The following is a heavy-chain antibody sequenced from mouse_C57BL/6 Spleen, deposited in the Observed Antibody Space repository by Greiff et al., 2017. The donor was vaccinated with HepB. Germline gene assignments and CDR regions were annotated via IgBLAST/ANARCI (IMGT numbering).Heavy chain of an antibody. D-gene: IGHD2-5*01. CDR1: GFTFSSYA. J-gene: IGHJ4*01. CDR2: ISDGGSYT. CDR3: AGGPYYSNNGGYAMDY. V-gene: IGHV5-4*03. Sequence: DVKLVESGGGLVKPGGSLKLSCAASGFTFSSYAMSWVRQTPEKRLEWVATISDGGSYTYYPDNVKGRFTISRDNAKNNLYLQMSHLKSEDTAMYYSAGGPYYSNNGGYAMDYWGQGTSVTVSS.